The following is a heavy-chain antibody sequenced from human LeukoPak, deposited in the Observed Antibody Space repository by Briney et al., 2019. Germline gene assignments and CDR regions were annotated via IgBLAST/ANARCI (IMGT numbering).Heavy chain of an antibody. J-gene: IGHJ5*02. D-gene: IGHD1-1*01. CDR2: ISNSPINI. CDR1: GFTFSDYG. CDR3: ARGSADDDDKWIDP. V-gene: IGHV3-48*03. Sequence: GGSLRPSCAASGFTFSDYGMNWVRQAPGKGLEWVSYISNSPINIYYADSVRGRFTISRDNAKNSVFLQMNSLRAEDTAVYYCARGSADDDDKWIDPWGQGTLVTVSS.